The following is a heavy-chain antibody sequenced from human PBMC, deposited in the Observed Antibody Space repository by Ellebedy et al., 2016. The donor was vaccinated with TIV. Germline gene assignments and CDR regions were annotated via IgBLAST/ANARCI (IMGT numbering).Heavy chain of an antibody. J-gene: IGHJ6*02. CDR2: ISTNGREK. V-gene: IGHV3-30*18. CDR1: GFTLSTYG. D-gene: IGHD6-6*01. CDR3: AEEGGSSRGASGMDV. Sequence: PGGSLRLSCVASGFTLSTYGMHWVRQTPNKGLDWVAFISTNGREKYYIDSVKGRFTISRDISKNTLYLQMNSLRVDDTAVYYCAEEGGSSRGASGMDVWGQGTAVVVSS.